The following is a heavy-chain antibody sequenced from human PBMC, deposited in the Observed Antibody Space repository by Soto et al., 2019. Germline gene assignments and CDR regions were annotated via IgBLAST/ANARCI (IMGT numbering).Heavy chain of an antibody. D-gene: IGHD2-8*02. J-gene: IGHJ6*02. CDR1: GFTFSSYG. CDR2: ISYDGSNK. Sequence: GGSLRLSCAASGFTFSSYGMHWVRQAPGKGLEWVAVISYDGSNKYYADSVKGRFTISRDNSKNTLYLQMNSLRAEDTAVYYCAKVEYGGVYYYYGMDVWGQGTTVTVSS. V-gene: IGHV3-30*18. CDR3: AKVEYGGVYYYYGMDV.